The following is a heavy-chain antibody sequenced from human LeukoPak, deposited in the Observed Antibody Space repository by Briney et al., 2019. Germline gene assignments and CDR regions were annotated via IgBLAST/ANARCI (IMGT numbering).Heavy chain of an antibody. CDR3: ATSVVTPWSFDY. V-gene: IGHV4-39*07. CDR1: GGSISSSSYY. D-gene: IGHD4-23*01. CDR2: IYYSGST. Sequence: SETLSLTCTVSGGSISSSSYYWGWIRQPPGKGLEWIGSIYYSGSTYYNPSLKSRVTISVDTSKNQFSLKLSSVTAADTAVYYCATSVVTPWSFDYWGQGTLVTVSS. J-gene: IGHJ4*02.